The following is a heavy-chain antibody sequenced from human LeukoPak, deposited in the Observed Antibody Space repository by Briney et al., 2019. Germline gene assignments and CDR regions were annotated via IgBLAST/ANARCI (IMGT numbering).Heavy chain of an antibody. D-gene: IGHD6-19*01. CDR3: ARDRPYTGGWRGFDY. CDR1: GGTFSRYA. J-gene: IGHJ4*02. V-gene: IGHV1-69*13. Sequence: SVKVSCKAPGGTFSRYAISWVRQAPGQGLEWMGGIIPMFGIANYAQKFQGRVTITADESTSTAYMELSSLRSEDTAVYYCARDRPYTGGWRGFDYWGQGTLVTVSS. CDR2: IIPMFGIA.